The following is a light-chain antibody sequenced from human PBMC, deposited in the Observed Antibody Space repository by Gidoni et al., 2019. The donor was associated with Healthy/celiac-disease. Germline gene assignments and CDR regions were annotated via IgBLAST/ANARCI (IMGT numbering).Light chain of an antibody. CDR3: QQYGSSPPYT. CDR2: GAS. Sequence: EIVLTQSPGTLSLSPGERATLSCRASQSVSSSYLAWYQQKPGQAPGLLIYGASSRATGIPDRFSGSGSGTDITLTISRLEPEDFAVYYCQQYGSSPPYTFGQGTKLEIK. CDR1: QSVSSSY. J-gene: IGKJ2*01. V-gene: IGKV3-20*01.